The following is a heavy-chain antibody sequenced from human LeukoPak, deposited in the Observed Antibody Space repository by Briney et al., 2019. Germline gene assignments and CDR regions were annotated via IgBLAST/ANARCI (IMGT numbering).Heavy chain of an antibody. D-gene: IGHD5-12*01. Sequence: GGSLRLSCAASGFTFSSYAMSWVRQAPGKGLEWVSAISDSTYYADSVKGRFTISRDNSKNTLYLQMNSLRAEDTAVYYCARESVDIVANYFDYWGQGTLVTVSS. CDR3: ARESVDIVANYFDY. CDR1: GFTFSSYA. J-gene: IGHJ4*02. CDR2: ISDST. V-gene: IGHV3-23*01.